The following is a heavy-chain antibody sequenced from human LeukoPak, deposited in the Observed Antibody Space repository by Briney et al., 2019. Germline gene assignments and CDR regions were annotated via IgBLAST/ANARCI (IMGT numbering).Heavy chain of an antibody. V-gene: IGHV1-18*01. CDR2: ISAYNGNT. Sequence: ASVKVSCKASGYTFTSYGISWVRQAPGQGLEWMGWISAYNGNTNYAQKLQGGVTMTTDTSTSTAYMELRSLRSDDTAVYYCARDSPCSGGSCYSYYYYGMDVWGQGTTVTVSS. CDR3: ARDSPCSGGSCYSYYYYGMDV. D-gene: IGHD2-15*01. CDR1: GYTFTSYG. J-gene: IGHJ6*02.